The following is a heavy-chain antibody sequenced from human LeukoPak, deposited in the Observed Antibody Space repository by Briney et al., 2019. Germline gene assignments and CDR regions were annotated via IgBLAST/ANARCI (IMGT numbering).Heavy chain of an antibody. Sequence: ASVKVSCKVSGYTLTELSMHWVRQAPGKGLEWMGGFDPEDGETIHAQKFQGRVTMTEDTSTDTAYMELSSLRSEDTAVYYCATSLTTRITIFGVVTPPWYWGQGTLVTVSS. D-gene: IGHD3-3*01. J-gene: IGHJ4*02. CDR2: FDPEDGET. V-gene: IGHV1-24*01. CDR1: GYTLTELS. CDR3: ATSLTTRITIFGVVTPPWY.